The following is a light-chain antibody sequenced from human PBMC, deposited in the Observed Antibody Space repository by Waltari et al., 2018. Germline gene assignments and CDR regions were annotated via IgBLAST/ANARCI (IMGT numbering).Light chain of an antibody. CDR3: QALDRRTVEVV. CDR2: QNN. CDR1: KLANKN. Sequence: SYDLTQPPSVSVSPGQTASITCSGDKLANKNVCWYPQKPGQSPVLVIYQNNKRPSGSPERFSASNSGSTATLTMSGVQSTDEADYYCQALDRRTVEVVFGGGTRLAVL. V-gene: IGLV3-1*01. J-gene: IGLJ2*01.